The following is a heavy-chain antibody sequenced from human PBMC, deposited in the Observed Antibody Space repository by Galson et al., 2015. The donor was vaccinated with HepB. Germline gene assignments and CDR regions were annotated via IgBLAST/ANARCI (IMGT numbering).Heavy chain of an antibody. J-gene: IGHJ4*02. CDR1: GFTFHTYG. CDR2: ISDSGDST. Sequence: SLRLSCAASGFTFHTYGMSWVRQAPGKGLEWVSAISDSGDSTYYPNSVKGRFTISRDNSKNTLYLQMNSLRAEDTAVYYCAKVGDYDSWSGYYIYDYWGQGTLVTVSS. V-gene: IGHV3-23*01. CDR3: AKVGDYDSWSGYYIYDY. D-gene: IGHD3-3*01.